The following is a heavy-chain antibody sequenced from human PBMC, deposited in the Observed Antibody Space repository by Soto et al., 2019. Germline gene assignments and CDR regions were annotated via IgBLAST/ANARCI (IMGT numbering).Heavy chain of an antibody. Sequence: EVQLVESGGGLVQPGGFLKLSCAASGFTFSGSAMHWVRQASGKGLEWVGRIRSKANSYATAYAASVKGRFTISRDDSKNTAYLQMNSLKTEDTAVYYCTRHPWELLFGMDVWGQGTTVTVSS. CDR2: IRSKANSYAT. V-gene: IGHV3-73*02. J-gene: IGHJ6*02. D-gene: IGHD1-26*01. CDR3: TRHPWELLFGMDV. CDR1: GFTFSGSA.